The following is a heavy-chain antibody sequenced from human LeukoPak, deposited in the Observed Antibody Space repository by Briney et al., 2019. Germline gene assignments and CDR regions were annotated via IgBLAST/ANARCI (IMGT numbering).Heavy chain of an antibody. V-gene: IGHV3-23*01. Sequence: GGSLRLSCAASGFTFSSYGMSWVRQAPGKGLEWVSAISGSGGSTYYADSVKGRFTISRDNSKNTLYLQMNSLRAEDTAVYYCARVGRYCSGGSCYSPPDWFDPWGQGTLVTVSS. D-gene: IGHD2-15*01. J-gene: IGHJ5*02. CDR3: ARVGRYCSGGSCYSPPDWFDP. CDR2: ISGSGGST. CDR1: GFTFSSYG.